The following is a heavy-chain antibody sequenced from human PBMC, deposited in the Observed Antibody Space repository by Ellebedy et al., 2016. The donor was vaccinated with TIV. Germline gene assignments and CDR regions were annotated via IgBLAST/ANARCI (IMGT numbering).Heavy chain of an antibody. CDR3: ARVRAAAGMAHFDN. Sequence: MPSETLSLTCTVSAGSISNYYWSWIRQSPGKGLNWIGYIYYTGSTNYNPSLKSRVTISVDTSKNQFSLKQRSVTAADTAVYYCARVRAAAGMAHFDNWGQGTLVTVSS. CDR2: IYYTGST. V-gene: IGHV4-59*01. CDR1: AGSISNYY. D-gene: IGHD6-13*01. J-gene: IGHJ4*02.